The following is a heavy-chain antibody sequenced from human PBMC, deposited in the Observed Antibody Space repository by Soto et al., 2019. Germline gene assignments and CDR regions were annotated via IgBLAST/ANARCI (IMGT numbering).Heavy chain of an antibody. Sequence: QVQLVESGGGVVQPGRSLRLSCAASGFPFSDYAMHWVRQAPGKGLEWVAVISFDGSNTYYADSVKGRFTVSRDNSKLSLSLPMNSLRSDDTALYSCATALRGGCDFWGQGALVTVSS. J-gene: IGHJ4*02. V-gene: IGHV3-30*03. CDR1: GFPFSDYA. D-gene: IGHD3-10*01. CDR3: ATALRGGCDF. CDR2: ISFDGSNT.